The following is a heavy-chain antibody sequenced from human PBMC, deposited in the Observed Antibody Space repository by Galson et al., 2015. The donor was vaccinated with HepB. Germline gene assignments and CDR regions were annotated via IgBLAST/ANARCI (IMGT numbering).Heavy chain of an antibody. J-gene: IGHJ4*02. CDR1: GFTFSDYY. CDR2: ISSSSSYT. Sequence: SLRLSCAASGFTFSDYYMSWIRQAPGKGLEWVSYISSSSSYTNYADSVKGRFTISRDNAKNSLYLQMNSLRAEDTAVYYCARGGGGWEDDSSGYTPFDYWGQGTLVTVSS. V-gene: IGHV3-11*06. CDR3: ARGGGGWEDDSSGYTPFDY. D-gene: IGHD3-22*01.